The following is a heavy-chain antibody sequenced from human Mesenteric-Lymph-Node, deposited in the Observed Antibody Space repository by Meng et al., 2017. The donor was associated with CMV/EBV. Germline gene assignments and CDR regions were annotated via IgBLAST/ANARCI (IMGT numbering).Heavy chain of an antibody. D-gene: IGHD3-3*01. V-gene: IGHV3-11*04. Sequence: SLKISCAASGFSFSDFYMSWIRRAPGKGLEWVSYISDSGRAMYYVDSVKGRFTVSRDNAKNSLYLQMNNLRAEDTAVYYCALSSRGDLYFDLWGGFYAMDVWGQGTTVTVSS. CDR1: GFSFSDFY. CDR2: ISDSGRAM. CDR3: ALSSRGDLYFDLWGGFYAMDV. J-gene: IGHJ6*02.